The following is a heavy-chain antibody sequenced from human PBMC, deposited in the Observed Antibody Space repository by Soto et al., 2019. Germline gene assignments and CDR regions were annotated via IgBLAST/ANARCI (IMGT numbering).Heavy chain of an antibody. CDR2: IERDDDDK. CDR1: GFSLTSPGMC. Sequence: SGPTLVNPTETLTLTCTFSGFSLTSPGMCVSWIRQSPGKALEWLALIERDDDDKYYSTSLKTRLTISKDTRKNQVVLTMADMEPADTATYYCARSIRGPRRFNGMDVWGQGTTVTVSS. J-gene: IGHJ6*02. V-gene: IGHV2-70*13. CDR3: ARSIRGPRRFNGMDV. D-gene: IGHD1-20*01.